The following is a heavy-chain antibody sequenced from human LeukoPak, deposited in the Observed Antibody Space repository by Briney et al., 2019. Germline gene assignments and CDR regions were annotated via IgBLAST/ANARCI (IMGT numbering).Heavy chain of an antibody. J-gene: IGHJ6*03. V-gene: IGHV3-30*04. CDR1: GFTFSNYA. Sequence: PGRSLRLSCAASGFTFSNYAMHWVRQAPGKGLEWVAVISYDGSNKYYADSVKGRFTISRDNSKNTLYLQMNSLRAEETAVYYCXXXXXXXXYYMDVXGKGTTVTVSS. CDR2: ISYDGSNK. CDR3: XXXXXXXXYYMDV.